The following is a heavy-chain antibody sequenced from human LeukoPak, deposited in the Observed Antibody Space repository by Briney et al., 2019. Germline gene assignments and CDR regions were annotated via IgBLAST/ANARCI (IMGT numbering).Heavy chain of an antibody. CDR2: IRSKAYGGTT. CDR3: TRGRGYDWDDYYYYYYMDV. CDR1: GFTFGDYA. V-gene: IGHV3-49*03. J-gene: IGHJ6*03. D-gene: IGHD5-12*01. Sequence: GGSLRLSCTASGFTFGDYAMSWFRQAPGKGLEWVGFIRSKAYGGTTEYAASVKGRFTISRDDSKSIAYLQMNSLKTEDTAVYYCTRGRGYDWDDYYYYYYMDVWGKGTTVTISS.